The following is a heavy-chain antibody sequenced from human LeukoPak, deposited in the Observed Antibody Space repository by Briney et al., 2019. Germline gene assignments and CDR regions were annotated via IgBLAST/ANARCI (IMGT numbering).Heavy chain of an antibody. CDR1: GGTFSSYA. V-gene: IGHV1-46*01. CDR2: IDPSAGST. D-gene: IGHD3-3*01. CDR3: ASGADYDLKPIDY. J-gene: IGHJ4*02. Sequence: ASVKVSCKASGGTFSSYAISWVRQAPGQGLEWMGMIDPSAGSTSYAQKFQGRVTMTRDTSTSTVYMELSSLRSEDTAVYYCASGADYDLKPIDYWGQGTLVTVSS.